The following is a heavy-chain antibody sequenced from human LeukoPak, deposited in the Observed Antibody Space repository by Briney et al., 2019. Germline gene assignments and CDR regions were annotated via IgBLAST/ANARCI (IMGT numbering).Heavy chain of an antibody. J-gene: IGHJ4*02. CDR1: GFTFDDYA. V-gene: IGHV3-9*01. Sequence: GGSLRLSCAASGFTFDDYAMHWVRQAPGKGLEWVSGISWNSGSIGYADSVKGRFTISRDNAKNSLYLQMNSLRAEDAAVYYCANHLACGSTSCPPFDDWGQGTLVTVSS. CDR2: ISWNSGSI. CDR3: ANHLACGSTSCPPFDD. D-gene: IGHD2-2*01.